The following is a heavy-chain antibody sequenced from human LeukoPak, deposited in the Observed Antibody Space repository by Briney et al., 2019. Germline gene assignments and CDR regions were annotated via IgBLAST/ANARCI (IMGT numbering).Heavy chain of an antibody. D-gene: IGHD3-22*01. Sequence: GGTLRLSCAASGFTFSSYGMSWVRQAPGKGLEWVSAISGSGGSTYYANSLRGRFTISRDNSKNTLYLEINNLRAEDTAIYYCAKVRDSSGYYSWFDPWGQGTLVTVSS. CDR2: ISGSGGST. CDR1: GFTFSSYG. V-gene: IGHV3-23*01. CDR3: AKVRDSSGYYSWFDP. J-gene: IGHJ5*02.